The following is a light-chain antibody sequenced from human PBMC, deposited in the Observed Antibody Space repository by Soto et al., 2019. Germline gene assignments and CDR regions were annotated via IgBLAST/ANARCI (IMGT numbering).Light chain of an antibody. Sequence: DIRSPPSTSSLSASVAYSVTNTFRASQGINNYLAWYQQKPGKVPVLLIYAASTLTPGIPSRFSGSGTGTDFTLTISSLQPEDFATYYCQKYDSAPRTFGGGTKVDIK. CDR2: AAS. J-gene: IGKJ4*02. V-gene: IGKV1-27*01. CDR3: QKYDSAPRT. CDR1: QGINNY.